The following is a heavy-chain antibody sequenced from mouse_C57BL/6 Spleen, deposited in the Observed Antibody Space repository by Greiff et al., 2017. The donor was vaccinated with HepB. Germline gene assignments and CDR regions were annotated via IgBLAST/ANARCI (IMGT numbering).Heavy chain of an antibody. CDR1: GFTFSDYG. V-gene: IGHV5-17*01. CDR3: AREYYGSSFPFAY. CDR2: ISSGSSTI. D-gene: IGHD1-1*01. J-gene: IGHJ3*01. Sequence: EVMLVESGGGLVKPGGSLKLSCAASGFTFSDYGMHWVRQAPETGLEWVAYISSGSSTIYYADTVKGRFTISRDNAKNTLFLQMTSLRSEDTAMYYCAREYYGSSFPFAYWGQGTLVTVSA.